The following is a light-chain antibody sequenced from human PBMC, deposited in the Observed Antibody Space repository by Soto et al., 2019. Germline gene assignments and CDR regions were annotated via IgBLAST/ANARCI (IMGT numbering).Light chain of an antibody. Sequence: EIVLTQSPGTLSLSPGERATLSCRASQSVSSSFLAWYQQKPGQAPRLLIYAASSRATGIPATFSGSGSGTDFTLTISRLEPEDFAMYYCQQYDSSPLTFGPGTKVDIK. J-gene: IGKJ3*01. V-gene: IGKV3-20*01. CDR3: QQYDSSPLT. CDR2: AAS. CDR1: QSVSSSF.